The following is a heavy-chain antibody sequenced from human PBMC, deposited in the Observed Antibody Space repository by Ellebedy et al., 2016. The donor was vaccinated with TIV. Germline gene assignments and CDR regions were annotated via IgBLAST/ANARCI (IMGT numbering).Heavy chain of an antibody. CDR1: GASVTNGDYY. CDR2: NNYRGNT. Sequence: SETLSLTCTVSGASVTNGDYYWGWYRQPPGKGLEWIGKNNYRGNTHSNPSLKSRISIPVDTSNNHFSLNLSAVTAADTAVYFCARDGGKIMTSEYWGQGILVTVSS. V-gene: IGHV4-30-4*01. CDR3: ARDGGKIMTSEY. D-gene: IGHD3-16*01. J-gene: IGHJ4*02.